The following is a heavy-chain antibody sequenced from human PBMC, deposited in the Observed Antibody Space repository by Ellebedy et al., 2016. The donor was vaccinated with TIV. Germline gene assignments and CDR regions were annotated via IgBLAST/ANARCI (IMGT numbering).Heavy chain of an antibody. D-gene: IGHD3-10*01. V-gene: IGHV4-59*12. Sequence: MPGGSLRLSCIVSGGSISSYYWSWIRQSPGKGLEWIGYMSSSGNTNYNPSLKSRVTTSIDTSKNQFSLRLSFVTAADTAVYYCASGLGITMVRGVIYYYYGMDVWGQGTTVTVSS. CDR1: GGSISSYY. CDR3: ASGLGITMVRGVIYYYYGMDV. CDR2: MSSSGNT. J-gene: IGHJ6*02.